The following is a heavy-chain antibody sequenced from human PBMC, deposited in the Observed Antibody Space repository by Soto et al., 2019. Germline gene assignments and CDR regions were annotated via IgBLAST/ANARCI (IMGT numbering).Heavy chain of an antibody. CDR2: MSHIGSV. V-gene: IGHV4-4*02. CDR3: ARSLGWYAMDY. J-gene: IGHJ4*02. CDR1: GVSIGSNYY. D-gene: IGHD6-19*01. Sequence: QVLLQESGPGLVQPSGTLSLSCVVSGVSIGSNYYWGWVRQSPGKGLEWLGDMSHIGSVNYNPSHQRRVTISMDNTQNQFSLKLHSVTAADTAVYYCARSLGWYAMDYGGQGTLVIVS.